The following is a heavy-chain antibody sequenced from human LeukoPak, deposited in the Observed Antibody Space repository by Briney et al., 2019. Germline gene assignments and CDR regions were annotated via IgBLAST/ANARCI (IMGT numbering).Heavy chain of an antibody. D-gene: IGHD3-22*01. CDR2: ISWNSGSI. CDR3: AKDGYYDSSGYYLDY. J-gene: IGHJ4*02. V-gene: IGHV3-9*01. Sequence: GGSLRLSCAASGFTFDDYAMHWVRQATVKGLAWVSGISWNSGSIGYADSVKGRFTISRDNAKNSLYLQMNSLRAEDTALYYCAKDGYYDSSGYYLDYWGQGTLVTVSS. CDR1: GFTFDDYA.